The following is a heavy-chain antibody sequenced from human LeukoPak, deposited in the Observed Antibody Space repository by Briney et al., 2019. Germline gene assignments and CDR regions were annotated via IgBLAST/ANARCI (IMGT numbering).Heavy chain of an antibody. V-gene: IGHV1-69*06. CDR2: IIPIFGTA. CDR3: ARDRTIDDILTLDY. D-gene: IGHD3-9*01. J-gene: IGHJ4*02. Sequence: SVKVSCKASGATFSSYAISWVRQAPGQGLEWMGGIIPIFGTANYAQKFQGRVTITADKSTSTAYMELSSLRSEDTAVYYCARDRTIDDILTLDYWGQGTLVTVSS. CDR1: GATFSSYA.